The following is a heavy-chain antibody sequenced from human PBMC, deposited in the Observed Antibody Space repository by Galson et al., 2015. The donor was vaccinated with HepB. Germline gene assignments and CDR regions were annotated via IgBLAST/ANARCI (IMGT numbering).Heavy chain of an antibody. J-gene: IGHJ5*02. CDR2: ISSSSSYT. V-gene: IGHV3-11*06. CDR3: ARERDIVVVVAATRVSNWFDP. CDR1: GFTFSDYY. D-gene: IGHD2-15*01. Sequence: SLRLSCAASGFTFSDYYMSWIRQAPGKGLEWVSYISSSSSYTNYADSVKGRFTISRDNAKNSLYLQMNSLRAEDTAVYYCARERDIVVVVAATRVSNWFDPWGQGTLVTVSS.